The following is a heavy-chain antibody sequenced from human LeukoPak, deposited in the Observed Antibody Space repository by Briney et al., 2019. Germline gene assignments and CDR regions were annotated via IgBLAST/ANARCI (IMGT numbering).Heavy chain of an antibody. CDR1: GFNFSSHS. Sequence: GGSLRLSCAASGFNFSSHSMNWVRQAPGKGLEWVSSISPSGNDIYYADSVEGRFTISRDNAKNSLYLQMSSLRAEDTAVYYCARDLSSSTSCYSYWGQGTLVTVSS. J-gene: IGHJ4*02. CDR3: ARDLSSSTSCYSY. D-gene: IGHD2-2*01. CDR2: ISPSGNDI. V-gene: IGHV3-21*01.